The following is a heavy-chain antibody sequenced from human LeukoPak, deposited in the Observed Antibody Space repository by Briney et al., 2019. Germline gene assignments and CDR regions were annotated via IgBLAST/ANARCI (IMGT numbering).Heavy chain of an antibody. CDR2: INPSGGST. CDR3: ARDFLGIAAAGSWFDP. V-gene: IGHV1-46*01. CDR1: GYTFTSYY. J-gene: IGHJ5*02. Sequence: GASVKVSCKASGYTFTSYYMHWVRQAPGQGLEWMGIINPSGGSTSYAQKFQGRVTMTRDTSTSTVYMELSSLRSGDTAVYYCARDFLGIAAAGSWFDPWGQGTLVTVSS. D-gene: IGHD6-13*01.